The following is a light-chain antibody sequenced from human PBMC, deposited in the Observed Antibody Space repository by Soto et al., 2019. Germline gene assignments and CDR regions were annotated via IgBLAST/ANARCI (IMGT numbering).Light chain of an antibody. V-gene: IGKV3-11*01. CDR1: QSVSSY. J-gene: IGKJ2*01. CDR2: DAS. CDR3: QQRSSRPPMYT. Sequence: PATLSLSPGEGATLSCRASQSVSSYLVWYQQKPGQAPRLLIYDASKRATGIPARLSGSGSGTDFTLTISSLEPEDFAVYYCQQRSSRPPMYTFGQGTKVDIK.